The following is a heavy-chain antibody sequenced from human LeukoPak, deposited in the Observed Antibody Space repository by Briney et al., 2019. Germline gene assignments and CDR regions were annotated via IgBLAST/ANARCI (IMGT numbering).Heavy chain of an antibody. J-gene: IGHJ4*02. Sequence: PSQTLSLTCTVSGGSISSGGYYWSWIRQHPGKGLEWIGYIYYSGSTYYNPSLKSRVTISVDTSKNQFSLKLSSVTAADTAVYYCARDCKEYGDYVFDYWGQGTLVTVSS. V-gene: IGHV4-31*03. CDR3: ARDCKEYGDYVFDY. CDR1: GGSISSGGYY. D-gene: IGHD4-17*01. CDR2: IYYSGST.